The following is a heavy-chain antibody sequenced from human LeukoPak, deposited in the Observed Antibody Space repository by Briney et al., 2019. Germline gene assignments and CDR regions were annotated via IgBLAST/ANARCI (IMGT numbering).Heavy chain of an antibody. CDR3: ARDRSTVTTWLDY. CDR1: RFTFSSYS. Sequence: GGSLRLSCATSRFTFSSYSMNWVRQAPGKGLEWVSYITGSGTTIYYADSVKGRFTISRDNAKNSLYLQMNSLRAEDTAVYYCARDRSTVTTWLDYWGQGTLVTVSS. J-gene: IGHJ4*02. D-gene: IGHD4-17*01. CDR2: ITGSGTTI. V-gene: IGHV3-48*04.